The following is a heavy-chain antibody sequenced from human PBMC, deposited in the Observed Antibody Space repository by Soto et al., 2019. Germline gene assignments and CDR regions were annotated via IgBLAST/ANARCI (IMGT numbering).Heavy chain of an antibody. CDR2: IIPIFGTA. Sequence: ASVKVSCKASGGTFSSYAISWVRQAPGQGLEWMGGIIPIFGTANYAQKFQGRVTITADESTSTAYTELSSLRSEDTAVYYCARDLISAGLLVYYYGMDVWGQGTTVTVSS. J-gene: IGHJ6*02. V-gene: IGHV1-69*13. CDR1: GGTFSSYA. D-gene: IGHD6-19*01. CDR3: ARDLISAGLLVYYYGMDV.